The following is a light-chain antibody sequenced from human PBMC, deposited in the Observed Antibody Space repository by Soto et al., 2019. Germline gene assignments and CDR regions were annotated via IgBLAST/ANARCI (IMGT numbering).Light chain of an antibody. V-gene: IGLV1-40*01. CDR1: SSNIGAGYD. CDR2: GNS. CDR3: QSYDSSQSNWV. Sequence: QSVLTQPPSVSGAPGQRVTISCTGSSSNIGAGYDVHWYQQLPGTAPKLLIYGNSNRPSGVPDRLSGSKSGTSASLAITGLQAEDEADYYCQSYDSSQSNWVFGGGTKVTVL. J-gene: IGLJ3*02.